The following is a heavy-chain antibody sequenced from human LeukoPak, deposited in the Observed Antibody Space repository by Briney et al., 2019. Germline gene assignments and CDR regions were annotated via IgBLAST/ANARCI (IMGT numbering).Heavy chain of an antibody. D-gene: IGHD3-10*01. Sequence: NPGGSLRLSCAASGFTFSSYIMNWVRQAPGKGLEWVSFISCSRSYIYYANSVKTRCTISRDNAKNSLYLQMNSLRAEYTPVYYCASSSQDPGRGRPIDYWGQGTPVTVSS. CDR3: ASSSQDPGRGRPIDY. CDR1: GFTFSSYI. CDR2: ISCSRSYI. V-gene: IGHV3-21*01. J-gene: IGHJ4*02.